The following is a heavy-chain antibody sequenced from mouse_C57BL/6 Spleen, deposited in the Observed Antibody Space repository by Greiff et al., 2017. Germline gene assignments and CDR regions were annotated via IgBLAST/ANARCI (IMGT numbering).Heavy chain of an antibody. J-gene: IGHJ3*01. CDR3: ARGYYDDSSSWFAY. V-gene: IGHV1-69*01. D-gene: IGHD1-1*01. CDR2: IDPSDSYT. CDR1: GYTFTSYW. Sequence: QVQLQQSGAELVMPGASVKLSCKASGYTFTSYWMHWVKQRPGQGLEWIGEIDPSDSYTNYNQKFKGKSTLTVDQSSSTAYMQLSSLTSEDSAVYYCARGYYDDSSSWFAYWGQGTLVTVSA.